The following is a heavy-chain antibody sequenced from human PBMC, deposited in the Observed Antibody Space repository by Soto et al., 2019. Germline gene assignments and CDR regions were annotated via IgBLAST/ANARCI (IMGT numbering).Heavy chain of an antibody. J-gene: IGHJ4*02. CDR1: GFTFSTYG. CDR3: AKSVYNWNDGFFDY. CDR2: ISYDGNNK. D-gene: IGHD1-1*01. Sequence: QVQLVESGGGVVQPGRSLRLSCAASGFTFSTYGMHWVRQAPGKGLEWVAVISYDGNNKYYADSVNGRFTISRDNSKNTLYLQLSSLRAEATAVYYCAKSVYNWNDGFFDYCGQGTLVTVSS. V-gene: IGHV3-30*18.